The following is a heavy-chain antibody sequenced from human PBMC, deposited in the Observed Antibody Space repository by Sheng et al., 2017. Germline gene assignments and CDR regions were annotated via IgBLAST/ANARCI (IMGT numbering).Heavy chain of an antibody. J-gene: IGHJ4*02. Sequence: QVQLQQWGAGLLKPSETLSLTCAVYGGSFSGYYWSWIRQPPGKGLEWIGEINHSGSTNYNPSLKSRVTISVDTSKNQFSLKLSSVTAADTAVYYCARGRNMAWLHLGELSFFDYWGQGTLVTVSS. V-gene: IGHV4-34*01. CDR1: GGSFSGYY. CDR2: INHSGST. D-gene: IGHD3-16*02. CDR3: ARGRNMAWLHLGELSFFDY.